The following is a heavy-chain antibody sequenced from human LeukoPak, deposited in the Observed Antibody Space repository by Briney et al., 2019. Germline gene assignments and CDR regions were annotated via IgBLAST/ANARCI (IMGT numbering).Heavy chain of an antibody. CDR1: GGSISSADYY. D-gene: IGHD4/OR15-4a*01. Sequence: PSQTLSLTCTVSGGSISSADYYWSWIRQPPGKGLEWTGYIYHSGSTYYNPSLKSRVTISVDTSKNQFSLKLSSVTAADTAVYYCAREVPSLTDAFDIWGQGTMVTVSS. J-gene: IGHJ3*02. CDR3: AREVPSLTDAFDI. CDR2: IYHSGST. V-gene: IGHV4-30-4*08.